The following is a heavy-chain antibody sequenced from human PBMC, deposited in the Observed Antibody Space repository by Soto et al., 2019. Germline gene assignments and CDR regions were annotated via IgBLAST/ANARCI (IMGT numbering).Heavy chain of an antibody. J-gene: IGHJ4*02. CDR1: GSSISSGVYY. CDR3: ARDALSRDSI. Sequence: TLSPTCAVSGSSISSGVYYWSWIRQHPGKVLEWIGYFSCSGSTYYFPSLESRVTISVDTSKNQFSLKLSSLTVADTAVYYCARDALSRDSIWGQGTLVTVSS. D-gene: IGHD3-22*01. V-gene: IGHV4-31*11. CDR2: FSCSGST.